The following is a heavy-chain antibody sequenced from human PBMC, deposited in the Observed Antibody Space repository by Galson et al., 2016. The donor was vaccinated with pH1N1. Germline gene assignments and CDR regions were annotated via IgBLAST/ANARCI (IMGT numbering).Heavy chain of an antibody. D-gene: IGHD3-22*01. V-gene: IGHV1-69*13. CDR3: AKDRYFDTSGYYFESYY. CDR1: GGTFGSYG. CDR2: INPMGGINPIFKTS. Sequence: SVKVSCKASGGTFGSYGISWVRQAPGQGLEWMGGINPMGGINPIFKTSNYVQKFQGRVTITADESMSTAYMELRSLRSEDTAIYYCAKDRYFDTSGYYFESYYWGQGTLVTVSS. J-gene: IGHJ4*02.